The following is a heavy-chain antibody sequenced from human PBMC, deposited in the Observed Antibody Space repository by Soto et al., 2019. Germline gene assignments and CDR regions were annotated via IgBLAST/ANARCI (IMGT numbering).Heavy chain of an antibody. CDR3: ARAIGPTLFDY. CDR1: GFTFSSYD. Sequence: PGGSLRLSCSASGFTFSSYDMHWVRQGPGKGLEWVSAIGTAGNTNYAGSVKGRFTISREKAKNSLYLQMNSLRAGDTAIYFCARAIGPTLFDYWGQGTLVTVSS. J-gene: IGHJ4*02. CDR2: IGTAGNT. V-gene: IGHV3-13*04. D-gene: IGHD3-22*01.